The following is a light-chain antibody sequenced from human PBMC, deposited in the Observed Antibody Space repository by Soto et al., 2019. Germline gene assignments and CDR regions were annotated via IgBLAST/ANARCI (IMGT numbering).Light chain of an antibody. CDR2: GAF. V-gene: IGKV3-15*01. J-gene: IGKJ1*01. CDR1: QSVSSN. Sequence: EIVMTQSPATLSVSPGERATLSCRASQSVSSNLAWYQQKPGQAPRLLIYGAFTRATGIPARFSGSGSGTEFTLTISRLQSEDFAVYYCQQYNNWPPGAFGQGTKVEIK. CDR3: QQYNNWPPGA.